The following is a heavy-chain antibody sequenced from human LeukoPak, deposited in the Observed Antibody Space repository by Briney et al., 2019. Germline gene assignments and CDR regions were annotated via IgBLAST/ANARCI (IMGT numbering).Heavy chain of an antibody. V-gene: IGHV1-2*02. CDR1: GYTFTGYY. J-gene: IGHJ4*02. Sequence: ASVKVSCKASGYTFTGYYLHWVRQAPGQGLEWMGWISPNSGDTNYAQKFQGRVTMTRDTSTSTVYMELSSLRSEDTAVYYCARGPIPMVRGVIDYFDYWGQGTLVTVSS. CDR2: ISPNSGDT. D-gene: IGHD3-10*01. CDR3: ARGPIPMVRGVIDYFDY.